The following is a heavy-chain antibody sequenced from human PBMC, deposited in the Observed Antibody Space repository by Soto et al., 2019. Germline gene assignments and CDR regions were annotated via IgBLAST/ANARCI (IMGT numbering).Heavy chain of an antibody. V-gene: IGHV1-58*01. J-gene: IGHJ4*02. CDR2: IVVGSGNT. D-gene: IGHD3-22*01. CDR3: AARVHYYDSSGPGDY. CDR1: GFTFTSSA. Sequence: SVKVSCKASGFTFTSSAVQWVRQARGQRLEWIGWIVVGSGNTNYAQKFQERVTITRDMSTSTAYMELSSLRSEDTAVYYCAARVHYYDSSGPGDYWGQGXLVTVSS.